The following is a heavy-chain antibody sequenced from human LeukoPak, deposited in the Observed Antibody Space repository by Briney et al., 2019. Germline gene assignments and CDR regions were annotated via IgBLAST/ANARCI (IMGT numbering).Heavy chain of an antibody. J-gene: IGHJ4*02. D-gene: IGHD3-10*01. Sequence: GGSLRLSCTTSGFTFRDYPINWVRQAPGKGLEWLGFIRKKTFGGTTEYAASVAGRFTVSRDDSKNIAYLQMDSLDTEDTAVYYCARLSDPWAGLEYWGQGTLVTVSS. V-gene: IGHV3-49*04. CDR1: GFTFRDYP. CDR2: IRKKTFGGTT. CDR3: ARLSDPWAGLEY.